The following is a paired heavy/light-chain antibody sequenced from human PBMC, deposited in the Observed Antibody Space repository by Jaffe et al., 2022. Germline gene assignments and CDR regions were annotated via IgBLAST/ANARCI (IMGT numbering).Light chain of an antibody. CDR1: QSISSY. CDR2: AAS. Sequence: DIQMTQSPSSLSASVGDRVTITCRASQSISSYLNWYQQKPGKAPKLLIYAASSLQSGVPSRFSGSGSGTDFTLTISSLQPEDFATYYCQQSYSTPQFGQGTKVEIK. CDR3: QQSYSTPQ. V-gene: IGKV1-39*01. J-gene: IGKJ1*01.
Heavy chain of an antibody. V-gene: IGHV3-48*03. D-gene: IGHD6-13*01. CDR3: ARERDSSSWYERRYNWFDP. J-gene: IGHJ5*02. CDR2: ISSSGSTI. Sequence: EVQLVESGGGLVQPGGSLRLSCAASGFTFSSYEMNWVRQAPGKGLEWVSYISSSGSTIYYADSVKGRFTISRDNAKNSLYLQMNSLRAEDTAVYYCARERDSSSWYERRYNWFDPWGQGTLVTVSS. CDR1: GFTFSSYE.